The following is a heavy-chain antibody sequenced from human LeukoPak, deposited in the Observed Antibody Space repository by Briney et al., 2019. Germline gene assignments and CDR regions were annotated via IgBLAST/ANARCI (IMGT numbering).Heavy chain of an antibody. CDR3: ARGITMIVVPYEVYYFDY. D-gene: IGHD3-22*01. J-gene: IGHJ4*02. Sequence: SETLSLTCAVYGGAFSGYYWSWIRQPPGKGLEWIGEINHSGSTNYNPSLKSRVTISVDTSKNQFSLKLSSVTAADTAVYYCARGITMIVVPYEVYYFDYWGQGTLVTVSS. V-gene: IGHV4-34*01. CDR2: INHSGST. CDR1: GGAFSGYY.